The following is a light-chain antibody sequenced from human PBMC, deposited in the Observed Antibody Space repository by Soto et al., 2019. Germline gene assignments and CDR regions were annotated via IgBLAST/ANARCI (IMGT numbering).Light chain of an antibody. J-gene: IGLJ1*01. Sequence: QSVLTQPPSASGSPGQSVTISCTGTKNDIGVYAFVSWYQHHPGKAPRLIIYEVVQRPSGVPDRFSVSKSGNTASLTVSGLQAADEADYFCKSYAGSNTYVFGSGTKVTVL. V-gene: IGLV2-8*01. CDR2: EVV. CDR1: KNDIGVYAF. CDR3: KSYAGSNTYV.